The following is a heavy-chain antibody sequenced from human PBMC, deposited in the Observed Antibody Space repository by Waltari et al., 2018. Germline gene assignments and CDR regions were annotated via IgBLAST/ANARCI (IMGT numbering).Heavy chain of an antibody. CDR1: GLIFSDHY. J-gene: IGHJ5*01. Sequence: EVQLAESGGALVQPEGSLRLSCVVSGLIFSDHYMDWVRQTPGKRLEWVGRIRNKANRYTTEYAASVKGRFTISRDDSQNSVFLQMNSLKTDDTAVYFCTKDDPNRGGTLDSWGQGTLVTVSS. V-gene: IGHV3-72*01. CDR2: IRNKANRYTT. CDR3: TKDDPNRGGTLDS. D-gene: IGHD3-10*01.